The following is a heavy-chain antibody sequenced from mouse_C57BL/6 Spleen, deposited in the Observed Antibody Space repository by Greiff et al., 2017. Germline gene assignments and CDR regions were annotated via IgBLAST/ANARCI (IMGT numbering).Heavy chain of an antibody. D-gene: IGHD2-3*01. CDR2: IYWDDDK. Sequence: QVTLKVCGPGILQSSQTLSLTCSFSGFSLSTSGMGVSWIRQPSGKGLEWLAHIYWDDDKRYNPSLKSRLTISKDTSRNQVFLKITSVDTADTATYYCARSSYDGYYVDWFAYWGQGTLVTVSA. CDR3: ARSSYDGYYVDWFAY. V-gene: IGHV8-12*01. J-gene: IGHJ3*01. CDR1: GFSLSTSGMG.